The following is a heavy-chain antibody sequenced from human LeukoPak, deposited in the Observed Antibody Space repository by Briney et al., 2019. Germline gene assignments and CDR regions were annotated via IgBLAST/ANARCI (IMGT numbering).Heavy chain of an antibody. D-gene: IGHD5-24*01. CDR3: ARLWSGYNFDY. Sequence: SETLSLTCGVSGYSISSGFYWGWIRPPPGKGLQWIGNLYYTGSAEYNPSLKSRLTMSMAKSKNHFSLQLNSVPAAAPALYYCARLWSGYNFDYWGQGTLVTVSS. V-gene: IGHV4-38-2*01. J-gene: IGHJ4*02. CDR1: GYSISSGFY. CDR2: LYYTGSA.